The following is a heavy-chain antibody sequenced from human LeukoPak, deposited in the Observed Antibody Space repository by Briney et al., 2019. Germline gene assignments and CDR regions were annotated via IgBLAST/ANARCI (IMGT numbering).Heavy chain of an antibody. CDR2: ISGSGGST. CDR3: VRGCSDTCHRFDY. V-gene: IGHV3-23*01. Sequence: GGSLRLSCAASGFTFSSFALSWVRQAPGKELEWVSSISGSGGSTSYADSVKGRFTISRDISTNTLYLQMNSLRAEDTAIYYCVRGCSDTCHRFDYWGQGTLVTVSS. D-gene: IGHD2-15*01. CDR1: GFTFSSFA. J-gene: IGHJ4*02.